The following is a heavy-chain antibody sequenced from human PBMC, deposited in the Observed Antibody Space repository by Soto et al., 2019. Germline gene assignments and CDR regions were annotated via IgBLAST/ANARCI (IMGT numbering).Heavy chain of an antibody. J-gene: IGHJ6*02. CDR2: ISYDGSNK. CDR1: GFTFSSYA. D-gene: IGHD1-26*01. Sequence: GGSLRLSCAASGFTFSSYAMHWVRQAPGKGLEWVAVISYDGSNKYYADSVKGRFTISRDNSKNTLYLQMNSLRAEDTAVYYCARDLHFGGSYLYGMDVWGQGTTVTVSS. V-gene: IGHV3-30-3*01. CDR3: ARDLHFGGSYLYGMDV.